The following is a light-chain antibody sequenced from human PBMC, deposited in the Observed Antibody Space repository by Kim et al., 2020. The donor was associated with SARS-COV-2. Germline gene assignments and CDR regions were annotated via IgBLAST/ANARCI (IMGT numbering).Light chain of an antibody. CDR1: SLRSYY. CDR3: NSRDSNDNVV. V-gene: IGLV3-19*01. Sequence: VDLGQTVRITCQGDSLRSYYATWYQQKPGQAPILGIYGKNNRPSGMPDRFPGSSSGNTASLTITGTQAGDEAGYYCNSRDSNDNVVFGGGTKLTVL. CDR2: GKN. J-gene: IGLJ2*01.